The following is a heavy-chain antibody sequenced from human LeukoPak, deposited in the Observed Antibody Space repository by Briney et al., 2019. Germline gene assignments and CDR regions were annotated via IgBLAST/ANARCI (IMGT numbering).Heavy chain of an antibody. D-gene: IGHD5-18*01. CDR3: ARDRGGYSYDYIRGHAFDI. CDR1: GYTLSSYS. V-gene: IGHV1-18*01. CDR2: ISTYNGKT. Sequence: GASVKVSCKASGYTLSSYSITWMRQAPGQGLEWMGWISTYNGKTDFAEKFQGRVTMTTDTSTSIVYMELRSLRSDDTAVYFCARDRGGYSYDYIRGHAFDIWGQGTKVTVSS. J-gene: IGHJ3*02.